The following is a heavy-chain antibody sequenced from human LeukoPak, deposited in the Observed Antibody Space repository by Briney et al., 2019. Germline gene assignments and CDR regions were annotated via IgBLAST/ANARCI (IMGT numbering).Heavy chain of an antibody. J-gene: IGHJ3*02. Sequence: KPGGSLRLSCAASGFTFSSYSMNWVRQAPGKGLEWVSSISSSSSYIYYADSVKGRFTISRDNAKNSLYLQMSSLRAEDTAVYYCARVVAVAGRAFDIWGQGTMVTVSS. CDR1: GFTFSSYS. CDR3: ARVVAVAGRAFDI. V-gene: IGHV3-21*01. D-gene: IGHD6-19*01. CDR2: ISSSSSYI.